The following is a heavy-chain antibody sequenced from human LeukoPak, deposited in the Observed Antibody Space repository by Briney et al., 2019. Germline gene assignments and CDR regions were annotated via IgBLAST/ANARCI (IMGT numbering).Heavy chain of an antibody. CDR3: ASLYSSGWYLIDY. CDR1: RFTFSSYA. D-gene: IGHD6-19*01. J-gene: IGHJ4*02. V-gene: IGHV3-30-3*01. CDR2: ISYDGSDK. Sequence: GGSLRLSCAASRFTFSSYAMHWVRQAPGKGLEWVALISYDGSDKYYADSVKGRFTISRDNSKNTLYLQMNSLRIEDTAVYYCASLYSSGWYLIDYWGQGTLVTVSS.